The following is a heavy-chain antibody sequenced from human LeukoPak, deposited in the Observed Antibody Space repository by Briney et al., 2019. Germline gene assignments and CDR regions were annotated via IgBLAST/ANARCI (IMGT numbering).Heavy chain of an antibody. CDR1: GYTFISYA. D-gene: IGHD4-17*01. CDR2: INTNTGNP. J-gene: IGHJ3*02. CDR3: AREEEMTTVTTVHDAFDI. Sequence: ASVKVSCKASGYTFISYAMNWVRQAPGQGLEWMGWINTNTGNPTYAQGFTGRFVFSLDTSVSTAYLQISSLMAEDTAVYYCAREEEMTTVTTVHDAFDIWGQGTMVTVSS. V-gene: IGHV7-4-1*02.